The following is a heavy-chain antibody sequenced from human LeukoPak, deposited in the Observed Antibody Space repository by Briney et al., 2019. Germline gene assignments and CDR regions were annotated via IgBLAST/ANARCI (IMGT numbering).Heavy chain of an antibody. CDR3: AREAYGGSYDY. CDR2: ISSSAGVL. V-gene: IGHV3-11*01. Sequence: GGSLRLSCTASGFTFSDYYMSWIRQAPGKGLKTISYISSSAGVLYYGGSVKGRFTISRGSAQNSLYLQINSPRAEATAVYHCAREAYGGSYDYWGQGTLVTVSP. J-gene: IGHJ4*02. D-gene: IGHD1-26*01. CDR1: GFTFSDYY.